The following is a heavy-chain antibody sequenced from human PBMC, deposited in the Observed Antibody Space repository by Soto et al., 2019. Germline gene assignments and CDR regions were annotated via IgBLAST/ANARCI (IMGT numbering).Heavy chain of an antibody. CDR3: ARGSAGALYDF. V-gene: IGHV1-18*01. D-gene: IGHD6-13*01. J-gene: IGHJ4*02. Sequence: ASVKVSCKTSGYIFTNYGVAWVRQAPAQGLELVAWISGYNGYPKYTQKFQGRVTVTTDTFTRTGYMELRNLRSDDTAVYYCARGSAGALYDFWGQGTLVTVS. CDR2: ISGYNGYP. CDR1: GYIFTNYG.